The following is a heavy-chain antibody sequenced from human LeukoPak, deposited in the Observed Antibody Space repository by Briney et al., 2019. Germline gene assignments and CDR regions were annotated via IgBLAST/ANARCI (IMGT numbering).Heavy chain of an antibody. V-gene: IGHV1-69*05. CDR3: AKDTGIGVAGHCCYCYMDG. D-gene: IGHD6-13*01. CDR2: IIPNFGAT. Sequence: ASVKVSCKASGDTFTGYDMSWVRQAPGQGLEWMGGIIPNFGATNYAQKFQGRVTITTDESTSTAYMELSSLRSEDTAVYYCAKDTGIGVAGHCCYCYMDGWGKGTTVSASS. CDR1: GDTFTGYD. J-gene: IGHJ6*03.